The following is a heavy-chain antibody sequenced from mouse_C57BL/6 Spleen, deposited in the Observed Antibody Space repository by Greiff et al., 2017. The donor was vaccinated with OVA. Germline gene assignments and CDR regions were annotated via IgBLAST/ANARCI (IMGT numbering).Heavy chain of an antibody. CDR1: GFNIKDDY. J-gene: IGHJ1*03. Sequence: VQLQQSGAELVRPGASVKLSCTASGFNIKDDYMHWVKQRPEQGLEWIGWIDPENGDTEYASKFQGKATITADTSSNTAYLQLSSLTSEDTAVYYCTTSPHYYGSSYEGWYCDVWGTGTTVTVSS. CDR2: IDPENGDT. CDR3: TTSPHYYGSSYEGWYCDV. D-gene: IGHD1-1*01. V-gene: IGHV14-4*01.